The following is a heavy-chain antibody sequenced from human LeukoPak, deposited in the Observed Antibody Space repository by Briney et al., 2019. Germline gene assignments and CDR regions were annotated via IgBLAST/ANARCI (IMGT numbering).Heavy chain of an antibody. V-gene: IGHV4-34*01. CDR2: INHSGST. CDR1: GGSFSGYY. CDR3: ARDTID. Sequence: PSETLSLTCAVYGGSFSGYYWSWIRQPPGKGLEWIGEINHSGSTNYNPSLKSRVTISVDTSKNQFSLKLSSVTAADTAVYYCARDTIDWGQGTLVTVSS. J-gene: IGHJ4*02.